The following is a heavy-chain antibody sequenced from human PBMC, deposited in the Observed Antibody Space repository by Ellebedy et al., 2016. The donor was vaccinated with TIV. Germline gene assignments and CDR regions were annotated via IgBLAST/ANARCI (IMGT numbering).Heavy chain of an antibody. CDR1: GFTFSGYW. Sequence: HTGGSLRLSCAASGFTFSGYWMDWVRQAPGKGLVWVSRINFDGDITNYADSVKGRFTISRDNAKNTLYLQMNSLRADDTAVYYCAREQWGDNWGQGTLVTVSP. D-gene: IGHD6-19*01. V-gene: IGHV3-74*01. CDR2: INFDGDIT. J-gene: IGHJ4*02. CDR3: AREQWGDN.